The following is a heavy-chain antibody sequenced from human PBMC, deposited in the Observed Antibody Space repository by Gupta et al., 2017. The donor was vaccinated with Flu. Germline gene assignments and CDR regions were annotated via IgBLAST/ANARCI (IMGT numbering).Heavy chain of an antibody. D-gene: IGHD2-2*01. CDR2: TYSGGTT. V-gene: IGHV3-53*01. CDR3: ARGYCSTTSCHDAFDI. J-gene: IGHJ3*02. Sequence: APGKGLEWVSLTYSGGTTYYADSVKGRFTISRDRSKNTLYLQVNSLRAEDTAVYYCARGYCSTTSCHDAFDIWGQGTVVTVSS.